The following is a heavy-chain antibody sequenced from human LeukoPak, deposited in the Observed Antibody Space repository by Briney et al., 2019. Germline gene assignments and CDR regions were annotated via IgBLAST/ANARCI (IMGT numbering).Heavy chain of an antibody. J-gene: IGHJ5*02. Sequence: SQTLSLTCTVSGGSISSGIYYWLWIRQPPGKGLEWIGRIYTSGSTNYNPSLKSRVPISVDTSKKQFSLRLSSVTAADTAVYYCAKVGLMTIDPWGQGTLVTVSS. CDR2: IYTSGST. CDR1: GGSISSGIYY. D-gene: IGHD3-9*01. V-gene: IGHV4-61*02. CDR3: AKVGLMTIDP.